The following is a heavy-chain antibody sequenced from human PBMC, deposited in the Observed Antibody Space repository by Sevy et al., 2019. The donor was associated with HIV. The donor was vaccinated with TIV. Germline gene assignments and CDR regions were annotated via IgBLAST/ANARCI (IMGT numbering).Heavy chain of an antibody. CDR3: ARDGKAWDLLNY. CDR2: ISGSSNYI. V-gene: IGHV3-21*01. Sequence: RLSCAGFGFTFSTYSMNWVRQAPGKGLEWISFISGSSNYIYYADSVKGRFTISRDNVKDSLYLQMNSLRVEDTAVYFCARDGKAWDLLNYWGQGTLVTVSS. J-gene: IGHJ4*02. D-gene: IGHD1-26*01. CDR1: GFTFSTYS.